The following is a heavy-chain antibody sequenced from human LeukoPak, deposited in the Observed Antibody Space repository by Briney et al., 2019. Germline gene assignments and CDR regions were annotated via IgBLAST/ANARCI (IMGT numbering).Heavy chain of an antibody. Sequence: SETLSLTCTVSGGSISSYYWSWIRQPPGKGLEWIGYIYHSGSTNYNPSLKSRVTISVDKSKNQFSLKLSSVTAADTAVYYCARRLVAGTYNWFDPWGQGTLVTVSS. CDR2: IYHSGST. D-gene: IGHD6-19*01. CDR1: GGSISSYY. V-gene: IGHV4-59*12. CDR3: ARRLVAGTYNWFDP. J-gene: IGHJ5*02.